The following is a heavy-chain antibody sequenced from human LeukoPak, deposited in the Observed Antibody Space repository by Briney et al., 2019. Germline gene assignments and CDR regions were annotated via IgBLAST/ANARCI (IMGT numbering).Heavy chain of an antibody. CDR1: GFTVTGNY. CDR3: ASQAYYYYGMDV. J-gene: IGHJ6*02. Sequence: GGSLRLSCAASGFTVTGNYMNWVRQAPGKGLEWVSVIYSGDTTYYADSVKGRFTISRDDLKNTLYLQMNSLRADDTAVYYCASQAYYYYGMDVWGQGTTVTVSS. V-gene: IGHV3-53*01. CDR2: IYSGDTT.